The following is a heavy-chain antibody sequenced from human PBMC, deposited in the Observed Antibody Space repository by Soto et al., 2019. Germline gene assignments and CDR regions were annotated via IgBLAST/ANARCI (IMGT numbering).Heavy chain of an antibody. J-gene: IGHJ4*02. D-gene: IGHD3-3*01. CDR3: AHRWPEYDFWSGYYFDY. V-gene: IGHV2-5*01. CDR2: IYWNDDK. Sequence: GPTLVNPTQTLTLTCTFSGFSLSTSGVGVGWIRQPPGKALEWIALIYWNDDKRYSPSLKSRLTITKDTAKNQVVLTMTNMDPVDTATYYCAHRWPEYDFWSGYYFDYWGQGTLVTVSS. CDR1: GFSLSTSGVG.